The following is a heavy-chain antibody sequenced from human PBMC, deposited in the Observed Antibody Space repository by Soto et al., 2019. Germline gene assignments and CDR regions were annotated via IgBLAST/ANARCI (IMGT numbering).Heavy chain of an antibody. CDR1: GFTFDDYA. CDR2: ISWNSGSI. J-gene: IGHJ4*02. CDR3: AKESSIAARRRGYFDY. Sequence: GGSLRLSCAASGFTFDDYAMHWVRQAPGKGLEWVSGISWNSGSIGYADSVKGRFTISRDNAKNSLYLQMNSLRAEDTALYYCAKESSIAARRRGYFDYWGQGTLVTVSS. V-gene: IGHV3-9*01. D-gene: IGHD6-6*01.